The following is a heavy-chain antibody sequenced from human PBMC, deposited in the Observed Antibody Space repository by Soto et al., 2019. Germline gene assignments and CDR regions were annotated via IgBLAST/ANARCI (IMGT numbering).Heavy chain of an antibody. Sequence: PGGSLRLSCAASGFTFSSYGMHWVRQAPGKGLEWVAVISYDGGNKYYADSVKGRFTISRDNSKNTLYLQMNSLRAEDTAVYYCAKDRNYFDYWGQGTLVTVSS. CDR3: AKDRNYFDY. CDR2: ISYDGGNK. CDR1: GFTFSSYG. V-gene: IGHV3-30*18. J-gene: IGHJ4*02.